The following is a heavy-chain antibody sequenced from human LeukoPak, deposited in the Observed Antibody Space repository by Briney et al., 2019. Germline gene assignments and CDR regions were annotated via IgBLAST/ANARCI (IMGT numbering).Heavy chain of an antibody. V-gene: IGHV4-59*01. D-gene: IGHD2/OR15-2a*01. J-gene: IGHJ3*02. Sequence: SETLSLTCTVSSGSISSYYWSWIRQPPGKGLEWIGYIYYSGSTNYNPPLKSRVTISVDTSKNQFSLKLSSVTAADTAVYYCARGFYLDAFDIWGQGTMVTVSS. CDR1: SGSISSYY. CDR3: ARGFYLDAFDI. CDR2: IYYSGST.